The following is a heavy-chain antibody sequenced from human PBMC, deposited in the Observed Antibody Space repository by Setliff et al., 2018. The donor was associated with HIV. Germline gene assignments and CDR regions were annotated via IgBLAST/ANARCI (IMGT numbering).Heavy chain of an antibody. D-gene: IGHD3-16*01. V-gene: IGHV1-8*01. CDR2: VSPSIGNS. CDR3: ARRGEERNMITGALDV. Sequence: ASVKVSCKASGYSFTKYEINWVRQAPGQGLEWLGWVSPSIGNSDFAQKFKGRISLTTDTSIRTAYMELRGLKSDDTAVYFCARRGEERNMITGALDVWGQESLVTVSS. J-gene: IGHJ3*01. CDR1: GYSFTKYE.